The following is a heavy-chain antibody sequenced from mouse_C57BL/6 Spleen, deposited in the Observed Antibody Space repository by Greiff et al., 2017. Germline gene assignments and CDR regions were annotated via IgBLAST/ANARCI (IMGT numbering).Heavy chain of an antibody. CDR3: ARQTGTCFDY. CDR1: GYTFTSYW. CDR2: IDPSDSYT. D-gene: IGHD4-1*01. Sequence: QVQLQQPGAELVMPGASVKLSCKASGYTFTSYWMHWVKQRPGQGLEWIGEIDPSDSYTHYNQKFKGKSTLTVDKSSSTAYMQLSSLTSEDSAVYYCARQTGTCFDYWGQGTTLTVSS. J-gene: IGHJ2*01. V-gene: IGHV1-69*01.